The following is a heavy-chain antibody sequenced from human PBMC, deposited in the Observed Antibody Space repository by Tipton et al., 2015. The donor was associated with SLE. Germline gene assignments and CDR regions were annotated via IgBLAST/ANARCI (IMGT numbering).Heavy chain of an antibody. D-gene: IGHD6-13*01. J-gene: IGHJ2*01. CDR3: ARDRRLIAAPSFWWYFDL. Sequence: TLSLTCTVSGDSIRIYYWSWIRQPPGKGLEWIGYIYTSGSTNYNPSLKSRVTISVDTSKNQFSLKLSSVTAADTAVYYCARDRRLIAAPSFWWYFDLWGRGTLVTVSS. CDR2: IYTSGST. CDR1: GDSIRIYY. V-gene: IGHV4-4*08.